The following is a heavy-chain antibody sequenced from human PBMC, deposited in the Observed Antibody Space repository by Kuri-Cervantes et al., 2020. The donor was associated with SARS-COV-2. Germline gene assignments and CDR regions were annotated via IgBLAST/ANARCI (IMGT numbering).Heavy chain of an antibody. J-gene: IGHJ4*02. CDR1: GFNFSRTD. CDR2: ISHDGKNK. CDR3: AKDRVGVQDF. V-gene: IGHV3-30*18. Sequence: GESLKISCAASGFNFSRTDMHWVRQAPGKGLEWVAVISHDGKNKECIASGKGRFTISRDNPQNTLYLHMKSLRSEDTAMYYCAKDRVGVQDFWGQGTLVTVSS. D-gene: IGHD2-21*01.